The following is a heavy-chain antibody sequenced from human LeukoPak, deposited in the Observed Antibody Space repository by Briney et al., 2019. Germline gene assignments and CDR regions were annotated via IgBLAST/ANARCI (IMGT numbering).Heavy chain of an antibody. Sequence: GGSLRLSCAASGFTFSSYAMSWVRQAPGKGLEWFSAISGSGGSTYYADSVKGRFTISRDNSKNTLYLQMNSLRAEDTAVYYCAKDVSRIQPPRYFDYWGQGTLVTVSS. J-gene: IGHJ4*02. CDR3: AKDVSRIQPPRYFDY. CDR1: GFTFSSYA. D-gene: IGHD5-18*01. V-gene: IGHV3-23*01. CDR2: ISGSGGST.